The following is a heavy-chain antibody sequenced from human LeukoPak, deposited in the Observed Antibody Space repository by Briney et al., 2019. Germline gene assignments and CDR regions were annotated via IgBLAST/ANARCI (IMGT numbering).Heavy chain of an antibody. D-gene: IGHD3-16*02. Sequence: ASVTVSCKASGYTFTNYGISWVRQAPGQGLEWMGNINPYNGNTNYAQNLQGRVTMTTDTSTNTAYMELRSLRSDDTAVYYCARDQHDHVWGSYRPYFDYWGQGTLLTVSS. V-gene: IGHV1-18*01. J-gene: IGHJ4*02. CDR3: ARDQHDHVWGSYRPYFDY. CDR1: GYTFTNYG. CDR2: INPYNGNT.